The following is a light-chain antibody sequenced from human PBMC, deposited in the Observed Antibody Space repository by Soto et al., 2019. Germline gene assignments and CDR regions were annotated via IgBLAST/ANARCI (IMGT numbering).Light chain of an antibody. CDR2: GAS. J-gene: IGKJ1*01. CDR3: QQYGSSPRT. V-gene: IGKV3-20*01. CDR1: QSVSSSY. Sequence: DIVLSLSAGTLSLSHGERATLSCRASQSVSSSYLAWYQQKPGQAPRLLIYGASSRATGIPDRFSGSGSGTDFTLTISRLEPEDFAVYYCQQYGSSPRTFGQGTKVDIK.